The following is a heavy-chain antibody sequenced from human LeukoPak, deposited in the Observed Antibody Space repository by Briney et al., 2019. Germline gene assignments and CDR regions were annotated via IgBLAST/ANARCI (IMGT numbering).Heavy chain of an antibody. CDR3: TGGSGTYVPFDY. D-gene: IGHD3-10*01. J-gene: IGHJ4*02. CDR1: GFTLNDAW. V-gene: IGHV3-15*01. Sequence: PGGSLRLSCAASGFTLNDAWVNWVRQAPGKGLEWIGRIKSRTDGATTDYAAPVKGRFTISRDESKDTVYLQMNSLIIEDSGVYCCTGGSGTYVPFDYWGQGSLVAVSS. CDR2: IKSRTDGATT.